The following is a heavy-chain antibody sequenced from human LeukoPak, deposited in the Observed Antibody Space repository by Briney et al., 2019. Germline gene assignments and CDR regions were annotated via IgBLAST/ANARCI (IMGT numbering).Heavy chain of an antibody. V-gene: IGHV1-2*02. CDR3: ARDGAVYNSSWPDY. CDR1: GYTFTGYY. Sequence: GASVKVSCKASGYTFTGYYMHWVRQAPGQGLEWMGWINPNSGGTNYAQKFQGRVTMTRDTSISTAYMELSRLRSDDTAVYYCARDGAVYNSSWPDYWGQGTLVTVSS. J-gene: IGHJ4*02. CDR2: INPNSGGT. D-gene: IGHD6-13*01.